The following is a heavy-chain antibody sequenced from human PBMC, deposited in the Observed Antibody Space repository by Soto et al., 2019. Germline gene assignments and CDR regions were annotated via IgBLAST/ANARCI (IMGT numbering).Heavy chain of an antibody. CDR3: ATGPSSSNGYRQFDY. Sequence: PSETLSLTCSLSGGSFRPNYWSWIRQSPGKGLEWVGYIYFGGTTSYNPSLKSRVTISLETSKNEFSLRLNSVTAADRAVYYCATGPSSSNGYRQFDYLGQGTLVT. V-gene: IGHV4-4*09. CDR2: IYFGGTT. J-gene: IGHJ4*02. CDR1: GGSFRPNY. D-gene: IGHD6-25*01.